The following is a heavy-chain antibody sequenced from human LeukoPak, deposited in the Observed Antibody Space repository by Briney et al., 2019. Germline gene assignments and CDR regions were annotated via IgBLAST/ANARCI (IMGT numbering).Heavy chain of an antibody. D-gene: IGHD3-3*01. CDR3: ARGTYYDFWSGYYPDWFDP. CDR1: GGSISSYY. V-gene: IGHV4-39*07. CDR2: IYYSGST. J-gene: IGHJ5*02. Sequence: SETLSLTCTVSGGSISSYYWGWIRQPPGKGLEWIGSIYYSGSTYYNPSLKSRVTISVDTSKNQFSLKLSSVTAADTAVYYCARGTYYDFWSGYYPDWFDPWGQGTLVTVSS.